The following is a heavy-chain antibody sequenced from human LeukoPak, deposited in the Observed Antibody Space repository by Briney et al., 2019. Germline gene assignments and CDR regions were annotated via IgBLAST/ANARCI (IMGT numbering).Heavy chain of an antibody. CDR2: INPNSGGT. D-gene: IGHD6-13*01. Sequence: ASVKVSCKASGYTFTGYYVHWVRQAPGQGLEWMGWINPNSGGTNYAQKFQGRVTMTRDTSISTAYMELSRLRSDDTAVYYCAREPSQSGYSSSWYYYYGMDVWGQGTTVTVSS. CDR1: GYTFTGYY. V-gene: IGHV1-2*02. CDR3: AREPSQSGYSSSWYYYYGMDV. J-gene: IGHJ6*02.